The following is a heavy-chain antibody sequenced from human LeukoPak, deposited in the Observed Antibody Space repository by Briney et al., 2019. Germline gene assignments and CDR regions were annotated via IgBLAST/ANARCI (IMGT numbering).Heavy chain of an antibody. CDR3: ARGRTTVVTPYYFDY. D-gene: IGHD4-23*01. CDR2: IYHSGST. CDR1: GGSISSGGYS. J-gene: IGHJ4*02. V-gene: IGHV4-30-2*01. Sequence: PSRTLSLTCAVSGGSISSGGYSWSSIRQPPGKGLEWIGYIYHSGSTYYNPSLKSRVTISVDRSKNQFSLKLSSVTAADTAVYYCARGRTTVVTPYYFDYWGQGTLVTVSS.